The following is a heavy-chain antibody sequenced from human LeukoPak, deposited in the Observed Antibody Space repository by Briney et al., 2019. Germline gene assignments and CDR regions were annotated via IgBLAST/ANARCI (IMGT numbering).Heavy chain of an antibody. CDR2: VHLDGRT. CDR3: AREGGFYRPLDY. D-gene: IGHD6-25*01. Sequence: PSETLSLTCGVSGGSVSSTNWWTWIRQPPGKGLEWIGEVHLDGRTIFNPSLKSRLTMSVDLSENHVSLKLTSVTAADTAVYYCAREGGFYRPLDYSGQGTLVTVTS. CDR1: GGSVSSTNW. V-gene: IGHV4-4*02. J-gene: IGHJ4*02.